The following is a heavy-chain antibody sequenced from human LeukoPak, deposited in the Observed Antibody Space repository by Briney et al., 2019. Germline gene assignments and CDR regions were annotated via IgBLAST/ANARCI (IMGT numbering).Heavy chain of an antibody. J-gene: IGHJ6*03. Sequence: GGSLRLSCAASGFTFRDYYMSWLRQAPGKGLEWISYISTGGSTIYYADSVKGRFTISRDNSRNTLYLQMSSLRAEDTAIYYCAKNGDRGAYCSGGTCYPYYYYYMDVWGKGTTVTISS. CDR3: AKNGDRGAYCSGGTCYPYYYYYMDV. V-gene: IGHV3-11*01. CDR2: ISTGGSTI. D-gene: IGHD2-15*01. CDR1: GFTFRDYY.